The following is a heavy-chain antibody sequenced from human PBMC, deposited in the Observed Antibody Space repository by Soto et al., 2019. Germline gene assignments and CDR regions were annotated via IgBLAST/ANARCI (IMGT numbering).Heavy chain of an antibody. Sequence: QVQLVQSGAEVKKPGSSVKVSCKASRDTFSSYSISWVRQAPGQGLEWMGRIIPLLGIVNYAQKFQGRVTITADKSTTTAYMELSTLTSEETAVYYCATLGSGNYYGGTFDYWGQGTLVTVSS. CDR3: ATLGSGNYYGGTFDY. V-gene: IGHV1-69*02. CDR1: RDTFSSYS. CDR2: IIPLLGIV. J-gene: IGHJ4*02. D-gene: IGHD3-10*01.